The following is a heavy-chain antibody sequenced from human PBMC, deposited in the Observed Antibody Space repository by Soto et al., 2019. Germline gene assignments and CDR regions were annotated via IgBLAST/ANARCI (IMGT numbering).Heavy chain of an antibody. CDR3: ARSSGVPTPDFDY. J-gene: IGHJ4*02. CDR1: GFAFNIYA. Sequence: GGSLRLSCAASGFAFNIYAIHWVRQAPGKGLEWVAVISHDGTNRYYTDSVRGRFTISRDNSKNTVYLEMDSLRADDTAVYYCARSSGVPTPDFDYWGQGTLVTVSS. D-gene: IGHD3-3*01. V-gene: IGHV3-30-3*01. CDR2: ISHDGTNR.